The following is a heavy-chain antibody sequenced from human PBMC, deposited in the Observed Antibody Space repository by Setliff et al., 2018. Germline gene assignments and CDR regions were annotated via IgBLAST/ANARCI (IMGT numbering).Heavy chain of an antibody. CDR3: ARDWGASCSGTSCQKYRFDY. CDR1: GPMFSRYW. V-gene: IGHV3-74*01. CDR2: INGDGSSA. Sequence: GGSLRLSCVVSGPMFSRYWIHWVRQSPGKGLVWVARINGDGSSASYADSVEGRFTISRDNAKNTVYLQMNSLGVDDTAVYYCARDWGASCSGTSCQKYRFDYWGQGTLVTVSS. D-gene: IGHD2-2*01. J-gene: IGHJ4*02.